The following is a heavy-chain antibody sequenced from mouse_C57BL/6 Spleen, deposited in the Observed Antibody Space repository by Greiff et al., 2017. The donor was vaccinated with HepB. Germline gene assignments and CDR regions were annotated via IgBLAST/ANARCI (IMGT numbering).Heavy chain of an antibody. CDR1: GYSITSDY. CDR3: ARWGGKLSYWYFDV. CDR2: ISYSGST. V-gene: IGHV3-8*01. J-gene: IGHJ1*03. Sequence: EVKLQESGPGLAKPSQTLSLTCSVTGYSITSDYWNWLRKFPGNKLEYMGYISYSGSTYYNPSLKSRISITRDTSKNQYYLQLNSVTTEDTATYYCARWGGKLSYWYFDVWGTGTTVTVSS.